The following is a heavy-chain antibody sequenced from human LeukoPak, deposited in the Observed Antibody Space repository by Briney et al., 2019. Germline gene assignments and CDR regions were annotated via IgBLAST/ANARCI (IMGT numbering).Heavy chain of an antibody. D-gene: IGHD2-2*01. CDR3: TRNGRGCSCTSCYAGRFDP. V-gene: IGHV3-49*04. CDR2: VTSQAFGGRI. J-gene: IGHJ5*02. Sequence: GGSLRLSCTASGFNFGAYAMSWVRQAPGKGLEWVGFVTSQAFGGRIEYAASVRGRFTISRDDSKSTAYLQMNSLKTEDTAVYFCTRNGRGCSCTSCYAGRFDPWGQGTQVTVSS. CDR1: GFNFGAYA.